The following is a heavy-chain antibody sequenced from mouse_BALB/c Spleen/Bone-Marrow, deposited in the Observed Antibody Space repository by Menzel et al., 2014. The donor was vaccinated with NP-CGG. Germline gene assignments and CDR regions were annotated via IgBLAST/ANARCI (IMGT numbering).Heavy chain of an antibody. CDR3: ARSRYGSYYGY. CDR2: ICPGNVNT. D-gene: IGHD1-1*01. J-gene: IGHJ2*01. CDR1: NYTFTTYY. Sequence: LEESGPELVKPGASVRISCKASNYTFTTYYIYWVRQRPGQGLEWIGWICPGNVNTKYNEKFKAKATLTADKSSSTAYMQLSSLTSEDSAVYFCARSRYGSYYGYWGQGTPLTVSS. V-gene: IGHV1S56*01.